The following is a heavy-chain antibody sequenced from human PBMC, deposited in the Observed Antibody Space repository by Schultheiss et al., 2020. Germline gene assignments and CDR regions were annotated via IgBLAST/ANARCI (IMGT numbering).Heavy chain of an antibody. CDR1: GGSISSYY. CDR3: ARDLRERYYDFWSGDYYYYGMDV. V-gene: IGHV4-59*12. J-gene: IGHJ6*02. Sequence: SQTLSLTCSVSGGSISSYYWSWIRQPPGKGLEWIGSIYYSGSPSYNPSLKSRVSLSVDTSKNQFSLKVNSVAAADTAVYYCARDLRERYYDFWSGDYYYYGMDVWGQGTTVTFSS. CDR2: IYYSGSP. D-gene: IGHD3-3*01.